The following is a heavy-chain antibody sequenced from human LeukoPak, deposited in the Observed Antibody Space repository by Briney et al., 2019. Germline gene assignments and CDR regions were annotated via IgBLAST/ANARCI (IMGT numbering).Heavy chain of an antibody. V-gene: IGHV4-59*12. CDR1: GGSISSYY. Sequence: SETLSLTCTVSGGSISSYYWSWIRQPPGKGLEWIGYIYYSGSTNYNPSLKSRVSISVDTSKNQFSLKLSSVTAADTAVYYCARARYYYGSGSYLPSSLDYWGQGTLVTVSS. D-gene: IGHD3-10*01. CDR2: IYYSGST. CDR3: ARARYYYGSGSYLPSSLDY. J-gene: IGHJ4*02.